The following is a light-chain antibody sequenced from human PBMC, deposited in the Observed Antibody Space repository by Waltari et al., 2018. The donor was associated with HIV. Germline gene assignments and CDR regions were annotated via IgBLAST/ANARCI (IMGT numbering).Light chain of an antibody. CDR2: GVN. J-gene: IGLJ2*01. CDR1: SGAVGGYNY. V-gene: IGLV2-8*01. CDR3: SSYAGSNNVV. Sequence: QSALTQPPSASGSPGQSVPISCTGTSGAVGGYNYVSWYQQHPGKAPKLMIYGVNKRPSGVPDRFSGSKSGNTASLTVSGLQAEDEAEYYCSSYAGSNNVVFGGGTKLTVL.